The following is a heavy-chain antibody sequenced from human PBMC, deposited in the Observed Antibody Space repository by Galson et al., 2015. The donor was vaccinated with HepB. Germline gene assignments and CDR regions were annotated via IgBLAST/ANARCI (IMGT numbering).Heavy chain of an antibody. Sequence: SVKVSCKASGYIFTDFHMHWVRQAPGQGLEWMGIINPRDGSTRNAQDLQGRVTMTRETSTSTVYMELSSLRSDDTAVYYCARLYGEYFDVWGRGTLVIVSS. D-gene: IGHD3-10*02. J-gene: IGHJ2*01. CDR3: ARLYGEYFDV. CDR1: GYIFTDFH. V-gene: IGHV1-46*04. CDR2: INPRDGST.